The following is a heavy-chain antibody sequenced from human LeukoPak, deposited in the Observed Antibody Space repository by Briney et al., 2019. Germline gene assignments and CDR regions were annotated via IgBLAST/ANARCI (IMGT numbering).Heavy chain of an antibody. CDR3: AGAQGGGPYYYDSSGYIQFDY. CDR2: IYYSGST. CDR1: GGSISSYY. D-gene: IGHD3-22*01. Sequence: SETLSLTCTVSGGSISSYYWSWIRQPPGKGLEWIGYIYYSGSTNYNPSLKSRVTISVDTSKNQFSLKLSSVTAADTAVYYCAGAQGGGPYYYDSSGYIQFDYWGQGTLVTVSS. J-gene: IGHJ4*02. V-gene: IGHV4-59*08.